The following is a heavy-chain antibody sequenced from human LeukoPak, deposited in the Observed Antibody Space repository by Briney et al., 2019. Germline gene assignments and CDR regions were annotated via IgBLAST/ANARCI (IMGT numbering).Heavy chain of an antibody. CDR2: IYPSGST. Sequence: PSETLSLTCAVSGYSISSGYSWGWIRQPPGKGLEWIGSIYPSGSTYYNPSLKSRVTISIDTSNNHFSLKLSSVTAADTAVYCCARDFWKYSSGWSVDYWGQGILVTVSS. V-gene: IGHV4-38-2*02. CDR1: GYSISSGYS. J-gene: IGHJ4*02. CDR3: ARDFWKYSSGWSVDY. D-gene: IGHD6-19*01.